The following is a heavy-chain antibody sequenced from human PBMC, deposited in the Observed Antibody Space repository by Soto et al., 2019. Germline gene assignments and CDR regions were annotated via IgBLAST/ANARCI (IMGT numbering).Heavy chain of an antibody. Sequence: PGGSLRLSCAASGFTFSSYWMHWVRQAPGKGLVWVSRINSDGSSTSYADSVKGRFTISRDNAKNTLYLQMNSLRAEDTAVYYCARGRITMVRGGQYYYYMDVWGKGTTVTVSS. D-gene: IGHD3-10*01. CDR3: ARGRITMVRGGQYYYYMDV. CDR1: GFTFSSYW. CDR2: INSDGSST. V-gene: IGHV3-74*01. J-gene: IGHJ6*03.